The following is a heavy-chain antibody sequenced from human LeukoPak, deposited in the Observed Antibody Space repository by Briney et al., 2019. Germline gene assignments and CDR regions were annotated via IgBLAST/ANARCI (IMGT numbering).Heavy chain of an antibody. CDR2: ISGRGDKT. CDR3: AKQWVDC. CDR1: GCPFSNYA. D-gene: IGHD1-26*01. Sequence: PAESLRLSCAASGCPFSNYAMNWVRQAPGKGQEWVSSISGRGDKTDYEDSVLSRLNISRDKSQKTLSLQMNSLRVEDTALYYCAKQWVDCWGQGTLVTVSS. V-gene: IGHV3-23*01. J-gene: IGHJ4*02.